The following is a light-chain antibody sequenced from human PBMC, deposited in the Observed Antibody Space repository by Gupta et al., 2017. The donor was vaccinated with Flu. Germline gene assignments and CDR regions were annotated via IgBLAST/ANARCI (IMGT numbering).Light chain of an antibody. CDR1: QSVSNP. CDR2: GAS. CDR3: QEGDTTPQT. J-gene: IGKJ4*02. Sequence: PSSLSASVGDRVTINVSESQSVSNPLKRYPQKPGKAPKLLIYGASTLQGAVPSRPLGPASGTDFTLTINMPQTETITPYYSQEGDTTPQTFSRGTTVEMK. V-gene: IGKV1-39*01.